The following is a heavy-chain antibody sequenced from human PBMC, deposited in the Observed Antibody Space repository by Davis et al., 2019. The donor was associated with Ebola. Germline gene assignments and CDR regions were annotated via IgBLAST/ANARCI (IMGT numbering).Heavy chain of an antibody. CDR2: INGYNGNT. V-gene: IGHV1-18*01. D-gene: IGHD1-26*01. J-gene: IGHJ4*02. CDR1: GYTFTSYG. Sequence: ASVKVSCKASGYTFTSYGISWVRQAPGQGLEWMGWINGYNGNTNYAQKFQGRVTMTTDTSTRTVYMELRSLRSDDTAIYFCARRHIVGADHSFFDYWGQGTLVTVSS. CDR3: ARRHIVGADHSFFDY.